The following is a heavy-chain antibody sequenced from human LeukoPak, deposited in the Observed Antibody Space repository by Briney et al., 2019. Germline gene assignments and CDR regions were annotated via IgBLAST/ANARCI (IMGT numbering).Heavy chain of an antibody. CDR3: ARGDDIVVVPAAIIDY. V-gene: IGHV1-2*06. CDR2: INPNSGGT. CDR1: GYTFTGYY. Sequence: GASVKVSCKASGYTFTGYYMHWVRQAPGQGLEWMGRINPNSGGTNYAQKFQGRVTMIKDTSISTAYMELSRLRSDDTAVYYCARGDDIVVVPAAIIDYWGQGTLVTVSS. J-gene: IGHJ4*02. D-gene: IGHD2-2*02.